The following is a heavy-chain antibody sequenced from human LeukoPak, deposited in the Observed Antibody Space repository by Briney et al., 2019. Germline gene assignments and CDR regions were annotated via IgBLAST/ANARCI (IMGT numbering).Heavy chain of an antibody. V-gene: IGHV3-33*01. CDR3: ARDALDIVVVPAATWAPHHDAFDI. CDR1: GFTFSSYG. J-gene: IGHJ3*02. CDR2: IWYDGSNK. D-gene: IGHD2-2*03. Sequence: GGSLRLSCAASGFTFSSYGMHWVRQAPGKGLEWVAVIWYDGSNKYYADSVKGRFTISRDNSKNTLYLQMNSLRAEDTAVYYCARDALDIVVVPAATWAPHHDAFDIWGQGTMVTVSS.